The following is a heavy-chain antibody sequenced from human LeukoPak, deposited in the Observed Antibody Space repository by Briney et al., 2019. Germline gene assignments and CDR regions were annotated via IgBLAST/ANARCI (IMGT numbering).Heavy chain of an antibody. D-gene: IGHD3-3*01. Sequence: GGSLRLSCAASGFTFSSYSMNWVRRAPGKGLEWVSSISSSSSYIYYADSVKGRFTISRDNAKNSLYLQMNSLRAEDTAVYYCARNLRFLEWLIDYWGQGTLVTVSS. J-gene: IGHJ4*02. CDR2: ISSSSSYI. CDR1: GFTFSSYS. CDR3: ARNLRFLEWLIDY. V-gene: IGHV3-21*01.